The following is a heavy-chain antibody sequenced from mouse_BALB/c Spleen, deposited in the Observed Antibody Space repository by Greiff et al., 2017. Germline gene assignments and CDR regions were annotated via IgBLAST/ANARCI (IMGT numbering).Heavy chain of an antibody. D-gene: IGHD1-1*01. V-gene: IGHV5-6-5*01. CDR1: GFTFSSYT. CDR2: ISSGGST. CDR3: ARGHYYEGFDY. J-gene: IGHJ2*01. Sequence: EVKLMESGGGLVQPGGSLKLSCAASGFTFSSYTMSWVRQTPEKRLEWVAYISSGGSTYYPDSVKGRFTISRDNARNILYLQMSSLRSEDTAMYYCARGHYYEGFDYWGQGTTLTVSS.